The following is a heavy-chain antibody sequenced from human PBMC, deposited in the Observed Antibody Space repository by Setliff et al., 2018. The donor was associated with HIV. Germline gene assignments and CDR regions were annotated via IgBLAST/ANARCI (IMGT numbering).Heavy chain of an antibody. V-gene: IGHV4-59*11. CDR3: ARGLGGGFSLDAFDI. D-gene: IGHD2-15*01. CDR1: GVSISDHY. J-gene: IGHJ3*02. Sequence: LSLTCSVSGVSISDHYWSWIRQPPGKGLEWIGYIYYGGSTKYNPSLRSRVTISADTSKNQFSLKLTSVTAADTAVYYCARGLGGGFSLDAFDIWGRGTMVTVSS. CDR2: IYYGGST.